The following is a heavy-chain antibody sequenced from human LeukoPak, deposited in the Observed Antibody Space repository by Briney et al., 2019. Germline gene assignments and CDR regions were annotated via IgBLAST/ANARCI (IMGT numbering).Heavy chain of an antibody. CDR1: GFTFDDYA. J-gene: IGHJ4*02. CDR3: AKDTLIRGYSGLPGGY. D-gene: IGHD5-12*01. Sequence: GGSLRLSCAASGFTFDDYAMHWVRQAPGKGLEWVSLISWDGGSTYYADSVKGRFTISRDNSKNSLYLQMNSLRAEDTALYYCAKDTLIRGYSGLPGGYWGQGTLVTVSS. CDR2: ISWDGGST. V-gene: IGHV3-43D*03.